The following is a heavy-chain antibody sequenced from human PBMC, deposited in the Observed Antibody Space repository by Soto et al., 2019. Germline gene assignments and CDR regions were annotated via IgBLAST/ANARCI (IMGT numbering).Heavy chain of an antibody. CDR2: ISDSGGSTYSA. J-gene: IGHJ4*02. V-gene: IGHV3-23*01. CDR1: GFPFSSYA. CDR3: AKTYCFDS. Sequence: DVQLLDSGGGLVQPGGSLRLSCAASGFPFSSYAMSWVRQPPGKGLVRVSSISDSGGSTYSAYYADSVRGRPTISRDDSRKTMYLQMSSLRAEDTAIYNCAKTYCFDSWGQGTLVTVSS.